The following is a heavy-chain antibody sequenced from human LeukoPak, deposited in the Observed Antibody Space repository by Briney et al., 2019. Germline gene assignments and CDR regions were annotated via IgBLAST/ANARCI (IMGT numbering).Heavy chain of an antibody. Sequence: RTGGPLRLSCVASGLNFDDSAMHGVRQAPGGGLEWVSLISADGGSTFSADSVRGRFSISRDNSKNSLYLQMNSLRSEDTAMYYCAKESGKFDYWGQGTLVAVSS. CDR1: GLNFDDSA. V-gene: IGHV3-43*02. CDR2: ISADGGST. J-gene: IGHJ4*02. CDR3: AKESGKFDY.